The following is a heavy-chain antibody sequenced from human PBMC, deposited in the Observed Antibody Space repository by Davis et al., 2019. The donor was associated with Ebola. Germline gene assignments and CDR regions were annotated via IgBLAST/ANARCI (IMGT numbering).Heavy chain of an antibody. V-gene: IGHV3-33*01. Sequence: GESLKISCAASGFTFSSYGMHWVRQAPGKGLEWVAVIWYDGSNKYYADSVKGRFTTSRDNSKNTLYLQMNSLRAEDTAVYYCARDGSNHGFLGGQGTLVTVSS. CDR1: GFTFSSYG. J-gene: IGHJ4*02. CDR2: IWYDGSNK. CDR3: ARDGSNHGFL. D-gene: IGHD1-14*01.